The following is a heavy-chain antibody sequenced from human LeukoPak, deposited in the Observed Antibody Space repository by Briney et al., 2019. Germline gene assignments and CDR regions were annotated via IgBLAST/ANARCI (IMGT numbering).Heavy chain of an antibody. Sequence: GGSLRLSCAASGFTFNGYTMHWVRQAPGKGLEWVSLITWDGGSTFYADSVKGRFTISRDNTNNFLFLQMNSLRTEDTALYYCAKERLRYFDSWGQGTLVTVSS. CDR3: AKERLRYFDS. CDR2: ITWDGGST. CDR1: GFTFNGYT. J-gene: IGHJ4*02. V-gene: IGHV3-43*01. D-gene: IGHD5-12*01.